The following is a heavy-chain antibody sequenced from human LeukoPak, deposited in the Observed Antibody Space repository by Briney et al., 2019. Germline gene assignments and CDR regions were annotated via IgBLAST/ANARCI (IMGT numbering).Heavy chain of an antibody. V-gene: IGHV3-30*19. Sequence: WGSLTLFCAASGFTFSNYGLHWVRQDPGKGLVWVVVIAYVGSNTYYDESVQSRFTISVDYSKNDLALKLNTLTPEDSAIYYCARSPAPTRSSWLYLDYWGQGTQVTVSS. D-gene: IGHD6-13*01. J-gene: IGHJ4*02. CDR3: ARSPAPTRSSWLYLDY. CDR2: IAYVGSNT. CDR1: GFTFSNYG.